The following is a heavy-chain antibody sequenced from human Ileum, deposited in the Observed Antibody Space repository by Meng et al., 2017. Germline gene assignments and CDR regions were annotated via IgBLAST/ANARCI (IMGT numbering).Heavy chain of an antibody. CDR1: GGSISGGTW. CDR2: FHPGSGA. CDR3: AKNGAYCLES. V-gene: IGHV4-4*02. Sequence: VPRQGSGPGRGKPSGTLSPPCAVSGGSISGGTWGSWVRQPPGKGLQWIGQFHPGSGAAYNPSLETRVTISVDTSKNQFSLELTSVTAADTAVYYCAKNGAYCLESWGQGTLVTVSS. J-gene: IGHJ4*02. D-gene: IGHD2-21*01.